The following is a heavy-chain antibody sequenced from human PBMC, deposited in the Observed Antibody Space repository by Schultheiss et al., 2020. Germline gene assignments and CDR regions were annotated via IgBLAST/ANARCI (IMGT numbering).Heavy chain of an antibody. CDR2: ISAYNGNT. CDR1: GYTFTSYG. CDR3: ARGGPDILTGYCPFDY. Sequence: ASVTVSFKASGYTFTSYGISWVRQAPGQGLEWMGWISAYNGNTNYAQKLQGRVTMTTDTSTSTAYMELRSLRSDDTAVYYCARGGPDILTGYCPFDYWGQGTLVTVS. D-gene: IGHD3-9*01. J-gene: IGHJ4*02. V-gene: IGHV1-18*01.